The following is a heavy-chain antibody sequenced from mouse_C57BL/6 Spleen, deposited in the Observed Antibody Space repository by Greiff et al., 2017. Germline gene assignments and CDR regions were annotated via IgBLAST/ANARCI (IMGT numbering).Heavy chain of an antibody. J-gene: IGHJ4*01. Sequence: QVQLQQSGPELVKPGASVKISCKASGYSFTSYYIHWVKQRPGQGLEWIGWIYPGSGNTKYNEKFKGKATLTADTSSSTAYMQLSSLTSEDSAVYYCARVLYYYGSSYVDAMDYWGQGTSVTVSS. CDR3: ARVLYYYGSSYVDAMDY. V-gene: IGHV1-66*01. CDR2: IYPGSGNT. CDR1: GYSFTSYY. D-gene: IGHD1-1*01.